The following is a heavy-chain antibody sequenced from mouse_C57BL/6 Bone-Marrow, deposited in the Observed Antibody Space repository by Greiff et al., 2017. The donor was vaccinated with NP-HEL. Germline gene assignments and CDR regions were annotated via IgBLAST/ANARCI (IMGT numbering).Heavy chain of an antibody. Sequence: EVQLQQSGPVLVKPGASVKMSCKASGYTFTDYYMNWVKQSHGKSLEWIGVINPYNGGTSYNQKFKGKATLTVDKSSSTAYMELNSLTSEDSAVYYCARGDYDGRGFPYWGQGTLVTVSA. J-gene: IGHJ3*01. CDR1: GYTFTDYY. D-gene: IGHD2-4*01. V-gene: IGHV1-19*01. CDR3: ARGDYDGRGFPY. CDR2: INPYNGGT.